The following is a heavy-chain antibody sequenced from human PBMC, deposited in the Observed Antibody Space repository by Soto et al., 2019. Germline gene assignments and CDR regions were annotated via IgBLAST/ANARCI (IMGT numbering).Heavy chain of an antibody. CDR2: ISYDGSNK. D-gene: IGHD5-12*01. V-gene: IGHV3-30-3*01. J-gene: IGHJ4*02. CDR1: GFTFSSYA. CDR3: ARDGPTMMATIALDY. Sequence: PGGSLRLSCAASGFTFSSYAMHWVRQAPGKGLEWVAVISYDGSNKYYADSVKGRFTISRDNSKNTLYLQMNSLRAEDMAVYYCARDGPTMMATIALDYWGQGTLVTVSS.